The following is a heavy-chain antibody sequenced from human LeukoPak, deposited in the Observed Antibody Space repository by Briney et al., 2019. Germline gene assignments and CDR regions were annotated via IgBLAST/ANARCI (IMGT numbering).Heavy chain of an antibody. D-gene: IGHD1-26*01. CDR3: ARDQLVGWELLRGAFDI. CDR2: INPNSGGT. Sequence: ASVKVSCKASGYTFTGYYMHWVRQAPGQGLERMGWINPNSGGTNYAQKFQGRVTMTRDTSISTAYMELSRLRSDDTAVYYCARDQLVGWELLRGAFDIWGQGTMVTVSS. J-gene: IGHJ3*02. CDR1: GYTFTGYY. V-gene: IGHV1-2*02.